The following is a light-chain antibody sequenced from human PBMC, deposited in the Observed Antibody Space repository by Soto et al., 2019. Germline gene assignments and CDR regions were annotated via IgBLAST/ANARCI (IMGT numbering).Light chain of an antibody. J-gene: IGKJ2*01. CDR3: QQYGSSPRT. CDR2: VAP. V-gene: IGKV3-20*01. Sequence: EIVLTQSPGTLSLSPGERATLSCRASQSVSSSYLAWYQQKPGQAPRLLIYVAPSRATGIPDRFSGSGSGADFTLTISRLEPEEFAAYYCQQYGSSPRTFGQGTKLEIK. CDR1: QSVSSSY.